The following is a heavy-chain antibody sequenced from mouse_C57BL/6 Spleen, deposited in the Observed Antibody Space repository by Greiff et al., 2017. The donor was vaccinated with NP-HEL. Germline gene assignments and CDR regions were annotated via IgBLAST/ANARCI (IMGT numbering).Heavy chain of an antibody. J-gene: IGHJ3*01. CDR3: AMGYGYDSWFAY. CDR2: IDPEDGET. V-gene: IGHV14-2*01. CDR1: GFNIKDYY. D-gene: IGHD2-2*01. Sequence: VQLQQSGAELVKPGASVKLSCTASGFNIKDYYMHWVKQRPEQGLEWIGRIDPEDGETKYAPKFQGKATLTADTSSTTAYLQLSSLTSEDTAVYYCAMGYGYDSWFAYWGQGTLVTVSA.